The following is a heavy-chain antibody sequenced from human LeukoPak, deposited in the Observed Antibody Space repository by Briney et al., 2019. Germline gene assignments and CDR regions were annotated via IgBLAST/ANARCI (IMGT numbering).Heavy chain of an antibody. V-gene: IGHV3-74*01. D-gene: IGHD2/OR15-2a*01. J-gene: IGHJ5*02. Sequence: GGSLNLSCEAPGLTFSRYWMHWVRKVQGKGPVWASRINIDGSSTSYAGSVKGRFTISRDNAKNTLYLQMNSLRAEDTAVYYCARDPQTEYWFDPWGQGTLVTVSS. CDR1: GLTFSRYW. CDR3: ARDPQTEYWFDP. CDR2: INIDGSST.